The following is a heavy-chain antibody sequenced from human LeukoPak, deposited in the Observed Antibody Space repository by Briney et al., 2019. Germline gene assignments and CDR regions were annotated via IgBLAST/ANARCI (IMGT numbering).Heavy chain of an antibody. V-gene: IGHV3-48*01. J-gene: IGHJ3*02. CDR2: ISSTTTTT. CDR1: EFTFSSYS. Sequence: GGSLRLSCVASEFTFSSYSMNWVRQAPGKGLKWVSYISSTTTTTYYADSVKGRFSISRDNAENSLYLQMNSLRGEDTAVYYCVASMTTWGTFDIWGQGTMVTVSS. D-gene: IGHD6-19*01. CDR3: VASMTTWGTFDI.